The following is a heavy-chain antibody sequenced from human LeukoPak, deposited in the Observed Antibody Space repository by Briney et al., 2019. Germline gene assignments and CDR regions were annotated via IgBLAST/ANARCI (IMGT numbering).Heavy chain of an antibody. CDR1: GGSISSGSYY. CDR2: IYTSGST. D-gene: IGHD4-11*01. Sequence: PSETLSLTCTVSGGSISSGSYYWSWIRQPAGKGLEWIGRIYTSGSTNYNPSLKSRVTISVDTSKNQFSLKLSSVTAADTAVYYCARDCGPSDYNPYYFDYWGQGTLVTVSS. CDR3: ARDCGPSDYNPYYFDY. J-gene: IGHJ4*02. V-gene: IGHV4-61*02.